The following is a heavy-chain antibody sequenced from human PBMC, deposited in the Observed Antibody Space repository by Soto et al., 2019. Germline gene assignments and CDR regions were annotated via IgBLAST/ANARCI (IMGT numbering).Heavy chain of an antibody. CDR3: ARDSSGYTDAFDI. V-gene: IGHV1-3*01. CDR2: IMARNGKR. D-gene: IGHD3-22*01. Sequence: APLKAPCRASGYTVTSYARNWVQKAHGQRFEWMRLIMARNGKRKYSQKFQGRVTITRDTSASTAYMELSSLRSEDTAVYYCARDSSGYTDAFDIGGQGTMVHV. CDR1: GYTVTSYA. J-gene: IGHJ3*02.